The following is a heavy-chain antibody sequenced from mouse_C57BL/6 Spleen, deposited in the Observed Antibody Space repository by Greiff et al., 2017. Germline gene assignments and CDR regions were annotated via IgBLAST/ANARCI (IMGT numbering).Heavy chain of an antibody. D-gene: IGHD2-4*01. J-gene: IGHJ1*03. CDR1: GYSFTGYY. CDR2: INPSTGGT. V-gene: IGHV1-42*01. Sequence: VQLKQSGPELVKPGASVKISCKASGYSFTGYYMNWVKQSPEKSLEWIGEINPSTGGTTYNQKFKAKATLTVDKSSSTAYMQLKSLTSEDSAVYYCASSDYDGWYFDVWGTGTTVTVSS. CDR3: ASSDYDGWYFDV.